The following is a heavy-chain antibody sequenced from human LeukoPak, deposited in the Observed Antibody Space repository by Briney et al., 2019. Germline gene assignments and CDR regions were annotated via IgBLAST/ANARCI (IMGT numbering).Heavy chain of an antibody. J-gene: IGHJ4*02. CDR2: ISGSSYYI. D-gene: IGHD2-21*02. Sequence: RRSLRLSCAASGFTFSRYSMTWVRQAPGKGLEWVSSISGSSYYIYYADSVKGRFTISRDNAKNSLYLQMNSLRAEDTAVYYCARDSECGGDCLLVPGFDYWGQGTLVTVSS. CDR3: ARDSECGGDCLLVPGFDY. CDR1: GFTFSRYS. V-gene: IGHV3-21*01.